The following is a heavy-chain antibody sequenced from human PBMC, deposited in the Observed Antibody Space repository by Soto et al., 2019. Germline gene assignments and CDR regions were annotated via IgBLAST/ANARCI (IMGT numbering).Heavy chain of an antibody. V-gene: IGHV3-23*01. Sequence: GGSLRLSCAASGFTFSSYAMSWVRQAPGKGLEWVSGISGSGGSIYYVDSVKGRFTISRGNSKNTLYLQMNSLRAEDTAVYYCAKAPTYTYGDFYSTYFDYWGQGTLVTVSS. D-gene: IGHD4-17*01. CDR3: AKAPTYTYGDFYSTYFDY. CDR1: GFTFSSYA. J-gene: IGHJ4*02. CDR2: ISGSGGSI.